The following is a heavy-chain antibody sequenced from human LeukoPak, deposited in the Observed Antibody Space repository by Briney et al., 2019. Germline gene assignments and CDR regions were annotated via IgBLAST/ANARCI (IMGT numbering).Heavy chain of an antibody. Sequence: GGSLRLSCAASGFTFSSYAMSWVRQAPGKGLEWVSVISGSGDSTYYAGSVKGRFTISRDNSKNTLYLQINSLRAEDTAVFYCAKGSYIAARPLVDYWGQGTLVTVSS. J-gene: IGHJ4*02. V-gene: IGHV3-23*01. CDR2: ISGSGDST. CDR3: AKGSYIAARPLVDY. CDR1: GFTFSSYA. D-gene: IGHD6-6*01.